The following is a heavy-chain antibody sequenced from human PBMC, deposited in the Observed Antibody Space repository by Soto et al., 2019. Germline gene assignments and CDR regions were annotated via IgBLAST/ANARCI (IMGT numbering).Heavy chain of an antibody. V-gene: IGHV3-66*01. CDR1: GFTVSNNY. CDR2: IYGGGDT. Sequence: EVQLVESGGGLVQRGGSLRLSCAASGFTVSNNYMSWVRQAPGKGLEWVSVIYGGGDTYYADSVKDRFTISRDNSKNTLYLQMNILRAEDTAVHYCARGHYGSPPGYFDCWGQGTLVTVSS. CDR3: ARGHYGSPPGYFDC. D-gene: IGHD3-10*01. J-gene: IGHJ4*02.